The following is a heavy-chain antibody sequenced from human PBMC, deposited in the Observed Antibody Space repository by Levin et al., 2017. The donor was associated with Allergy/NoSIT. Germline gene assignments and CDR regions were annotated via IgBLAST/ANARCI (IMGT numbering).Heavy chain of an antibody. CDR2: IYYSGST. Sequence: PGGSLRLSCTVSGGSISSYYWSWIRQPSGKGLEWIGYIYYSGSTNYNPSLKSRVTISVDTSKNQFSLKLSSVTAADTAVYYCARENALYDSSGYYYISPLRNYYDYGMDVWGQGTTVTVSS. V-gene: IGHV4-59*01. D-gene: IGHD3-22*01. CDR3: ARENALYDSSGYYYISPLRNYYDYGMDV. J-gene: IGHJ6*02. CDR1: GGSISSYY.